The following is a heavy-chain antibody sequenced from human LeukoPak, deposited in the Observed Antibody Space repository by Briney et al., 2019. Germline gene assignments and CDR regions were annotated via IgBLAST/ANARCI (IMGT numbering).Heavy chain of an antibody. Sequence: GGSLRLSCAASGFTFSSYAMSWVRQAPGEGLEWVSAISGSGGSTYYADSVKGRFTISRDNSKNTLYLQMNSLRAEDTAVYYCAKTPSGSSDAFDIWGQGTMVTVSS. V-gene: IGHV3-23*01. CDR3: AKTPSGSSDAFDI. D-gene: IGHD1-26*01. J-gene: IGHJ3*02. CDR2: ISGSGGST. CDR1: GFTFSSYA.